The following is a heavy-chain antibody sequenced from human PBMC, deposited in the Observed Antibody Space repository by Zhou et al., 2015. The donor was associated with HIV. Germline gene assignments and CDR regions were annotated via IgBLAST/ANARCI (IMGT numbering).Heavy chain of an antibody. Sequence: QVQLVQSGAEVKKPGASVKVSCKASGYTFTSYDINWVRQATGQGLEWMGWMNPNSGNTGYAQKFQGRVTMTRNTSISTAYMELSSLRSEDTAVYYCARDFPAVPAAIVDWFDPWGQGTLVTVSS. CDR1: GYTFTSYD. CDR3: ARDFPAVPAAIVDWFDP. CDR2: MNPNSGNT. J-gene: IGHJ5*02. D-gene: IGHD2-2*01. V-gene: IGHV1-8*01.